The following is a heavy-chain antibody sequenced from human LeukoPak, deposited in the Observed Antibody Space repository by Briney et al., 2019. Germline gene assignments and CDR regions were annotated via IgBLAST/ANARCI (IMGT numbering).Heavy chain of an antibody. Sequence: GGSLRLSCAAPGFTFSSYAMSWVRQAPGKGLEWVSAISGSGGSTYYADSVKGRFTISRDNSKNTLYLQMNSLRAEDTAVYYCAISDPRAYYFDYWGQGTLVTVSS. V-gene: IGHV3-23*01. J-gene: IGHJ4*02. CDR3: AISDPRAYYFDY. CDR2: ISGSGGST. CDR1: GFTFSSYA.